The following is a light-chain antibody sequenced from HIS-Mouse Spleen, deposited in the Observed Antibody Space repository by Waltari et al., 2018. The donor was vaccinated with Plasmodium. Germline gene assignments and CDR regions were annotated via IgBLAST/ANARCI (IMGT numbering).Light chain of an antibody. V-gene: IGLV2-23*01. CDR3: CSYAGSSTYV. CDR2: EGS. J-gene: IGLJ1*01. Sequence: QSALTQPASVSGSPGQSITISCTGTSSDVGSYNLVSWYQQHPGKAPKLMIYEGSKRPSGVLNRFPGSKSGNTASLTISGLQAEDEADYYCCSYAGSSTYVFGTGTKVTVL. CDR1: SSDVGSYNL.